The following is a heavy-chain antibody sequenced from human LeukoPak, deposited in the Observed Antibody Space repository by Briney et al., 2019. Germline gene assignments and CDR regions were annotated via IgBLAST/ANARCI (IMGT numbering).Heavy chain of an antibody. CDR3: ARGSHQDYYGSMTYPFDY. CDR2: IKQDGSEK. D-gene: IGHD3-10*01. V-gene: IGHV3-7*04. CDR1: GFIFISTC. J-gene: IGHJ4*02. Sequence: PGGSPLLSSAASGFIFISTCMRRCRRPPAKRLQWVAKIKQDGSEKKYLDSVKGRFTISRDNAKNSLYLQMKSLRTEDTAVYYCARGSHQDYYGSMTYPFDYWGQGTLVTVSS.